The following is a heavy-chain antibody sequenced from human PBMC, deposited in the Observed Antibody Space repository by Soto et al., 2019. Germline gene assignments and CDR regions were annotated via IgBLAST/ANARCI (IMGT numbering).Heavy chain of an antibody. CDR1: GYSFPSYW. Sequence: GESLKISCKGSGYSFPSYWITWVRQMPGKGLEWMGRIDPSDSYTDYSPSFQGHVTISADKSISTAYLQRSSLKASDSAMYYCAGISPTGPLDYRGQGTLVTVSS. CDR2: IDPSDSYT. J-gene: IGHJ4*02. V-gene: IGHV5-10-1*01. D-gene: IGHD1-1*01. CDR3: AGISPTGPLDY.